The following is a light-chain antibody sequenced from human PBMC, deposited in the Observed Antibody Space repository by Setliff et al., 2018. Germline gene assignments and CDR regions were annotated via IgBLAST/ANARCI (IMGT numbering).Light chain of an antibody. V-gene: IGLV2-14*03. CDR2: DVS. Sequence: LAQPASVSGSPGQSITISCTGTSSDVGGYNYVSWYQQHPDKAPKLMIFDVSNRPSGVSNRFSGSKSGNTASLTISGLQAEDEADYYCSSYTSSVTWVFGGGTKVTVL. CDR3: SSYTSSVTWV. J-gene: IGLJ3*02. CDR1: SSDVGGYNY.